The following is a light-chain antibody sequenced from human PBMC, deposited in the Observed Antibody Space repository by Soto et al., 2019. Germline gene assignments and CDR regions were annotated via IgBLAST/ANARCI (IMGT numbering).Light chain of an antibody. CDR2: KAS. CDR1: QSVSSW. Sequence: DIQMTQSPSTLSASVGDRVTITCRASQSVSSWLAWYQQKPGKAPKLLIYKASTLEVGVPSRFSGSGSGTEFTLTISSLQPDDVATYYCQEYSTYSRTFGQGTKVEIK. CDR3: QEYSTYSRT. J-gene: IGKJ1*01. V-gene: IGKV1-5*03.